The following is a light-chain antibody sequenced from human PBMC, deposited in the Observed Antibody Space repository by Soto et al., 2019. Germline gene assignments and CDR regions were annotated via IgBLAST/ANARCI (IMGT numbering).Light chain of an antibody. CDR2: KVS. V-gene: IGKV2-24*01. CDR1: QSLEHSDGNTY. J-gene: IGKJ2*01. Sequence: DVVLTQTPLSSPVTLAQPASISCRSSQSLEHSDGNTYLSWLHQRPGQTPRLLIYKVSHRFSGVPDRFSGGGAGTEFTLKISRVEAEDVGIYYCMQATQYRPYTFGQGPKLEIK. CDR3: MQATQYRPYT.